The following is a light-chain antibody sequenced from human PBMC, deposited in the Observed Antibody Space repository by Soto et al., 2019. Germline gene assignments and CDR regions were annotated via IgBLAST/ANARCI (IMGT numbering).Light chain of an antibody. CDR2: DAS. Sequence: EIVLTQSPATLSLSPGERATLSCMASQSVSSYLAWYQQTPGQAPRLLIYDASNRATGIPARFSGSGSGTDFTLTISSLEPEDFAVYYCQQYGGSPRTFGQGTKVDIK. J-gene: IGKJ1*01. CDR1: QSVSSY. CDR3: QQYGGSPRT. V-gene: IGKV3-11*01.